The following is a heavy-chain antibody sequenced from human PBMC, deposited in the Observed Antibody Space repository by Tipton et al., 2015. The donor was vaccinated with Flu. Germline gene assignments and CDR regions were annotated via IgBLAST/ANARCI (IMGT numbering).Heavy chain of an antibody. J-gene: IGHJ2*01. CDR3: ARSSNSYWYFDL. CDR1: GYSISSGYY. CDR2: INHSGTT. V-gene: IGHV4-38-2*01. D-gene: IGHD1-7*01. Sequence: TLSLTCAVSGYSISSGYYWGWIRQPPGKGLEWIGSINHSGTTYYNPSLKSRVTISVDTSKNQFSLKLISVTAADTAVYYCARSSNSYWYFDLWGRGTLVTVSS.